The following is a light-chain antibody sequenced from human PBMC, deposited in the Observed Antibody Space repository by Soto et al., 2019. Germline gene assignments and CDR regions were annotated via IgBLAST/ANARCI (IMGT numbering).Light chain of an antibody. CDR1: RSNIGAGYE. J-gene: IGLJ1*01. Sequence: QPVLTQPPSVSEAPGQRVTISCTGSRSNIGAGYEAHWYQQVPGTAPKLLIYENNNRPSGVPDRVSGSKSGTSASLAITGLQAEDEAEYYCQSYDSSLSGYVFGTGTKLTVL. CDR2: ENN. CDR3: QSYDSSLSGYV. V-gene: IGLV1-40*01.